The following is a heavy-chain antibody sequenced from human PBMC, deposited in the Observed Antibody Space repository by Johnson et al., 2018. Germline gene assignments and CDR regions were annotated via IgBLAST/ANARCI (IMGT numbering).Heavy chain of an antibody. J-gene: IGHJ6*03. V-gene: IGHV3-30*18. CDR1: GFTFSSYG. CDR3: AKDSNTAMAPYYMDV. D-gene: IGHD5-18*01. CDR2: ISYDGSNK. Sequence: VQLLESGGGVVQPGRSLRLSCAASGFTFSSYGMHWVRQAPGKGLEWVAVISYDGSNKYYADSVKGRFTISRDNSKNTLYLQMNSLRAEDTAVYYCAKDSNTAMAPYYMDVWGKGTTVTVSS.